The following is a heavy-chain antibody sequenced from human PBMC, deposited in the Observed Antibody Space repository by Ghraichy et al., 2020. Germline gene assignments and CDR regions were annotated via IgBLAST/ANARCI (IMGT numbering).Heavy chain of an antibody. V-gene: IGHV4-61*01. D-gene: IGHD3-10*01. CDR3: AGTPIPMVRGTISDF. CDR2: IYYSGST. CDR1: GGSVNSGSYY. J-gene: IGHJ4*02. Sequence: SETLSLTCTVSGGSVNSGSYYWSWIRQPPGKGLEWIGYIYYSGSTNYNASLKSRVTISLDTSKNQFSLNLSSVTAADTAVYYCAGTPIPMVRGTISDFWGQGTLVTVSS.